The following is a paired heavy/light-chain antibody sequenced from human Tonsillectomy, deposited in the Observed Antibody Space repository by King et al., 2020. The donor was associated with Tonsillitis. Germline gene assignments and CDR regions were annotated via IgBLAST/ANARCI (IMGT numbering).Heavy chain of an antibody. CDR2: FYNGGST. CDR3: ARDRFGDYTR. J-gene: IGHJ4*02. V-gene: IGHV3-53*04. D-gene: IGHD4-17*01. Sequence: EVQLVESGGGLVQPGGSLRLSCEGSGLIVSSNYMSWVRQAPGKGLEWVSVFYNGGSTYYADSVRGRFTISRHTSKNTLYLQMNSLRPEDTAVYYCARDRFGDYTRWGQGTLVTVSS. CDR1: GLIVSSNY.
Light chain of an antibody. Sequence: NFMLTQPHSVSESPGKTVTISCTGSSGSIASNYVQWYQQRPGSAPTTVIYEDSQRPSGVPDRFSGSIDSSSNSASLTISGLKTEDEADYYCQSYDGSSRGVFGGGTKLTVL. CDR2: EDS. J-gene: IGLJ3*02. CDR3: QSYDGSSRGV. CDR1: SGSIASNY. V-gene: IGLV6-57*02.